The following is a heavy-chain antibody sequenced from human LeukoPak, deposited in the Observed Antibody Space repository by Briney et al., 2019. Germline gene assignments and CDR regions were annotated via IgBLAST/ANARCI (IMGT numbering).Heavy chain of an antibody. V-gene: IGHV1-18*01. CDR1: GYTFTSYG. D-gene: IGHD5-12*01. CDR3: AGYLRRDIVATEDY. Sequence: VASVKVSYKASGYTFTSYGISWVRQAPGQGLEWMGWISAYSGNTNYAQKFQGRVTMTRDTSISTAYMELSRLRSDDTAVYYCAGYLRRDIVATEDYWGQGTLVTVSS. CDR2: ISAYSGNT. J-gene: IGHJ4*02.